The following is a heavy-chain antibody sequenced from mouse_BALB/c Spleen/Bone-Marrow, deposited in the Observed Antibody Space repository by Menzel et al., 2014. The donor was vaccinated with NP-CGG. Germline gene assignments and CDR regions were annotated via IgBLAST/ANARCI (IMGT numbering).Heavy chain of an antibody. V-gene: IGHV14-3*02. CDR2: IDPANGDT. CDR3: ARYLIFXDYDEAMDY. CDR1: GFNIKDTY. Sequence: VQLQQSGAELVKPGASVKLSCTASGFNIKDTYMHWVKQRPEQGLEWIGRIDPANGDTKYDPKFQGKATITADTSSNTAYLQLSSLTSEDTAVYYCARYLIFXDYDEAMDYWGQGTXXTVSS. J-gene: IGHJ4*01. D-gene: IGHD2-4*01.